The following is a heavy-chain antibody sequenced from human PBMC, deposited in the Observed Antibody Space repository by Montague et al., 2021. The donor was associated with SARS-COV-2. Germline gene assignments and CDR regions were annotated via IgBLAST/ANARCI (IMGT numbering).Heavy chain of an antibody. CDR1: GFTFRSYW. V-gene: IGHV3-74*03. J-gene: IGHJ6*02. CDR3: ARDISLHMGV. Sequence: SLRLSCAVSGFTFRSYWMHWFRQAPGKGLVWVSRIDSDGSSTMYADSVKGRFTISRDNAKNTLYLQMNSLGAEDTAVYYCARDISLHMGVWGQGTTVTVSS. CDR2: IDSDGSST.